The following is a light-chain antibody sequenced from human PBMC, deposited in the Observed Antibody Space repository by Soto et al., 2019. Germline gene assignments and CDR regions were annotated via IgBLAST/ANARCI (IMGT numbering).Light chain of an antibody. CDR3: CSNAGSSTSGWV. CDR2: EVS. V-gene: IGLV2-23*02. CDR1: SSDVGSYNL. Sequence: QSVLTQPASVSGSPGQSITISCTGTSSDVGSYNLVSWYQQHPGKAPKLMIYEVSKRPSGVSNRFSGSKSGNTASLTISGLQAEDEADYYCCSNAGSSTSGWVLGGGTKLTVL. J-gene: IGLJ3*02.